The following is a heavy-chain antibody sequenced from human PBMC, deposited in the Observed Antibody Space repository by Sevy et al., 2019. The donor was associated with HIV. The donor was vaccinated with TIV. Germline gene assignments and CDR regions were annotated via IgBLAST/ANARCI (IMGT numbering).Heavy chain of an antibody. CDR3: TKSSEQPSSFDY. CDR1: GFTFSSYA. CDR2: ISGSGGST. J-gene: IGHJ4*02. Sequence: GGSLRLSCAASGFTFSSYAMSWVRQAPGKGLEWVSAISGSGGSTYYADSVKGRFTISRDNSKNMLYLQMNSLRAEDTAVYYCTKSSEQPSSFDYWGQGTLVTVSS. V-gene: IGHV3-23*01. D-gene: IGHD6-13*01.